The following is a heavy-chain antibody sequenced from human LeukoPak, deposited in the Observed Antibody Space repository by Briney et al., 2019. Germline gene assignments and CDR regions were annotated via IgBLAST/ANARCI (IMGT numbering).Heavy chain of an antibody. CDR1: GGSISSSSYY. V-gene: IGHV4-39*07. J-gene: IGHJ6*04. CDR2: IYYSGST. D-gene: IGHD4-17*01. CDR3: ARDLLTTVTTTPELFVDV. Sequence: SETLSLTCTVSGGSISSSSYYWGWIRQPPGKGLEWIGSIYYSGSTYYNPSLKSRVTISVDTSKNQFSLKLSSVTAADTAVYYCARDLLTTVTTTPELFVDVWGKGTTVTVSS.